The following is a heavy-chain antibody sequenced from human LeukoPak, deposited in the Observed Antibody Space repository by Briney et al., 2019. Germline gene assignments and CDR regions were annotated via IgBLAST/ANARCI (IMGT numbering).Heavy chain of an antibody. D-gene: IGHD1-14*01. CDR2: IYYSGST. J-gene: IGHJ5*02. Sequence: PSETLSLTCTVSGDSVSSSNYYWAWIRQPPGKGLEWIGNIYYSGSTYYNPSLKSRLTISVDTSKNQFTLKLTSVTAADTAVYYCARLNKPGWFDPWGQGTLVTVSS. CDR1: GDSVSSSNYY. V-gene: IGHV4-39*01. CDR3: ARLNKPGWFDP.